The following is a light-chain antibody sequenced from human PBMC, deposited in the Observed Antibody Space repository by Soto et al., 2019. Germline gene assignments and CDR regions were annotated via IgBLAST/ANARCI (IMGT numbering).Light chain of an antibody. CDR1: QSASNN. CDR3: QHRHNWPWT. CDR2: CES. V-gene: IGKV3-15*01. Sequence: EIVMTQSPATLSVSPGERATLSCRASQSASNNLALYQQKPGHAPRILIYCESTRAPGITDRLSGGGSGTELNLTISSLEPEDFAVYYCQHRHNWPWTCGQGTKVDIK. J-gene: IGKJ1*01.